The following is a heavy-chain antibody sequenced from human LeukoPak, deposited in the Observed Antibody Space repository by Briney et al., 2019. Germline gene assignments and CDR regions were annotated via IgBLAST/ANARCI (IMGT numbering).Heavy chain of an antibody. Sequence: SETLSLTCTVSAGSVSSGSYYWNWIRQPPGKGLEGIWYIDYSGSTNYTPSLQGRVTISVDTSKNQFSLKLSSVTAADTAVYYCARVLAAAGWFDPWGQGTLVTVSS. J-gene: IGHJ5*02. CDR2: IDYSGST. D-gene: IGHD6-13*01. V-gene: IGHV4-61*01. CDR1: AGSVSSGSYY. CDR3: ARVLAAAGWFDP.